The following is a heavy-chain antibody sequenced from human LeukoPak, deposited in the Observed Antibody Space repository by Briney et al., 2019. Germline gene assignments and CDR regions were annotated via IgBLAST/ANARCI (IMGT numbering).Heavy chain of an antibody. CDR2: ISGSGGST. CDR3: AKGQQQLVRGDWFDP. D-gene: IGHD6-13*01. V-gene: IGHV3-23*01. CDR1: ESTFSSYA. Sequence: GGSLRLSGAASESTFSSYAMSWVRQAPGKGLEWVSAISGSGGSTYYADSVKGRFTISRDNSKNTLYLQMNSLRAEDTAVYYCAKGQQQLVRGDWFDPWGQGTLVTVSS. J-gene: IGHJ5*02.